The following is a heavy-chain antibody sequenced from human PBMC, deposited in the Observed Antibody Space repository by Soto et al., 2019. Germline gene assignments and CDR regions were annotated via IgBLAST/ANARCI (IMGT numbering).Heavy chain of an antibody. CDR3: ARDPRYGDPGFDY. CDR1: GFTFSSYG. V-gene: IGHV3-33*01. Sequence: QVQLVESGGGVVQPGRSLRLSCAASGFTFSSYGMHWVRQAPGKGLEWVAVIWYDGSNKYYADSVKGRFTISRDNSKNPLYLQMNSLRAEDTAVYYCARDPRYGDPGFDYWGQGTLVTVSS. CDR2: IWYDGSNK. J-gene: IGHJ4*02. D-gene: IGHD4-17*01.